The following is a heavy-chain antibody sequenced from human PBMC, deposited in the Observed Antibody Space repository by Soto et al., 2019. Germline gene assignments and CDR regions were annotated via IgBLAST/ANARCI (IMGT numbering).Heavy chain of an antibody. V-gene: IGHV3-23*01. J-gene: IGHJ4*02. CDR2: ISATGGRT. D-gene: IGHD6-19*01. Sequence: EVQLLESGGGSGQPGGSLRVSCTASGFTFSSYAMSWVRQAPGKGLEWVSSISATGGRTYYADSVKGRFTISRDNSKNTLYLQMNSLRSEDTAVYYCARSLSSDWTVFDYWGQGILLTVSS. CDR1: GFTFSSYA. CDR3: ARSLSSDWTVFDY.